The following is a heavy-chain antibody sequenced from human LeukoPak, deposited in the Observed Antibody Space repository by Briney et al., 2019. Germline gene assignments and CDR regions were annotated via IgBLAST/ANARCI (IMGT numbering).Heavy chain of an antibody. CDR2: ISGSGDST. CDR3: AKDQGYYGSGSYKEYFQH. D-gene: IGHD3-10*01. CDR1: GFTFSSYA. Sequence: GGSRRLSCAASGFTFSSYAMTWVRQAPGKGLEWVSAISGSGDSTYYADSVKGRFTTSRDNSKNTLYLQMNSLRAEDTAVYYCAKDQGYYGSGSYKEYFQHWGQGTLVTVSS. V-gene: IGHV3-23*01. J-gene: IGHJ1*01.